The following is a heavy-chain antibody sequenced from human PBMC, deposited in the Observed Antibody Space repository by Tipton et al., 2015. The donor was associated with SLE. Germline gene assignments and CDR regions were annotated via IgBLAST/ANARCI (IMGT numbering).Heavy chain of an antibody. CDR1: GGSMSPYY. D-gene: IGHD3-22*01. CDR3: ARGSTFYFDSNGFSH. J-gene: IGHJ1*01. CDR2: FYYSGST. V-gene: IGHV4-59*01. Sequence: TLSLTCNVSGGSMSPYYWTWIRQSPGKGLEWIGYFYYSGSTNYNPSLKSRVTISVDASKSQVSLSLSSVTAADTAVYYCARGSTFYFDSNGFSHWGQGILVTVSS.